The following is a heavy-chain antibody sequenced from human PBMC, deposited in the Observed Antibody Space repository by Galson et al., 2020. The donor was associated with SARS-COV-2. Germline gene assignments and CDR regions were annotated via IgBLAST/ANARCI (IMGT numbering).Heavy chain of an antibody. V-gene: IGHV3-7*05. Sequence: GESLKISCVVSGFTFRNYWMSWVRQAPGKGLEWVADIKPDGSEKYYVDSVKGRFTIARDNAKNSVYLQMNSLGAEDAAVYYCARWHWGRDYWGQGTLVTVSS. D-gene: IGHD7-27*01. CDR1: GFTFRNYW. CDR2: IKPDGSEK. J-gene: IGHJ4*02. CDR3: ARWHWGRDY.